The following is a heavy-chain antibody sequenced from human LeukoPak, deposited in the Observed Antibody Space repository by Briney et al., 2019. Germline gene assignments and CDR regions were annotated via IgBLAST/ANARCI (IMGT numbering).Heavy chain of an antibody. V-gene: IGHV3-30*18. CDR1: GFTFSNYG. Sequence: GGSLRLSCAASGFTFSNYGMHWVRQAPGKGLEWVAVILYDGSNQYYADSVKGRFTSSRDNSKNTLYLQVNSLRAEDTAVYYGGKGLEGGGGFDYWGQGTLVTVSS. CDR2: ILYDGSNQ. D-gene: IGHD3-16*01. CDR3: GKGLEGGGGFDY. J-gene: IGHJ4*02.